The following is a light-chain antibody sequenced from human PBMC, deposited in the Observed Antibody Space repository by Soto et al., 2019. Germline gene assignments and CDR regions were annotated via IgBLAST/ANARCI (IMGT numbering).Light chain of an antibody. CDR1: SGHSSYA. CDR3: QTWGTGIHVV. CDR2: LDSDGSH. V-gene: IGLV4-69*01. J-gene: IGLJ2*01. Sequence: QSVLTQSPSASASLGASVKLTCTLSSGHSSYAMAWHQQQPEKGPRYLMKLDSDGSHTKGDAIPDRFSGSSSGAERYLTISSLQSEDEADYYCQTWGTGIHVVFGGGTKLTVL.